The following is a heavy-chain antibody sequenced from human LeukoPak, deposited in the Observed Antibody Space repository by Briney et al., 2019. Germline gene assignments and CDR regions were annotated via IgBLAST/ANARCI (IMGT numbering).Heavy chain of an antibody. V-gene: IGHV3-23*01. CDR1: GFSFSIHG. CDR3: AKVEKPHTTVNMRVVINSFDF. J-gene: IGHJ4*02. CDR2: ISYNGGAT. D-gene: IGHD3-22*01. Sequence: PGGSLRLSCAASGFSFSIHGMSWVRQAPGKGPEWVSSISYNGGATDYTDPVKGRFIISRDNSKNTVYLQMNSLRAADTAVYYCAKVEKPHTTVNMRVVINSFDFWGQGILVTVSS.